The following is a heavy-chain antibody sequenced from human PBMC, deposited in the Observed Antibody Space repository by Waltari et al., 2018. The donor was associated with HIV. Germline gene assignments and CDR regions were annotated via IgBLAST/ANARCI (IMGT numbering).Heavy chain of an antibody. J-gene: IGHJ4*02. CDR1: GFTFSTYS. Sequence: EVQLVESGGGLVQPGGSLRRSCAASGFTFSTYSMNCDRQAPGKGLEWVSYISSSSSTIYYADSVQGRFTISRDNAKNSLYLQMNSLRAEDTAVYYCARDYCADCYSMLQYWGQGTLVTVSS. CDR3: ARDYCADCYSMLQY. CDR2: ISSSSSTI. V-gene: IGHV3-48*04. D-gene: IGHD2-21*02.